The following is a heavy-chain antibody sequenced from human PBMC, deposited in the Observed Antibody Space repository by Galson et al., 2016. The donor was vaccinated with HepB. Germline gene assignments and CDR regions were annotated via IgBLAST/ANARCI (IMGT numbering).Heavy chain of an antibody. CDR1: GVSISGYY. CDR3: ARAPHYDIMAAYDS. Sequence: ETLSLTCTVSGVSISGYYWTWIRQPPGRGLEWIGHMLQGNILQSGGTDYNPSLKGRVSLSLDTSKRQFSLNLSSLTAADTAVYYCARAPHYDIMAAYDSWGQGILVTVSS. D-gene: IGHD3-9*01. J-gene: IGHJ4*02. V-gene: IGHV4-59*01. CDR2: MLQGNILQSGGT.